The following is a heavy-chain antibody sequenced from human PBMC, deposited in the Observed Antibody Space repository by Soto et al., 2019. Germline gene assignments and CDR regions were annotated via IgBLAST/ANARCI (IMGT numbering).Heavy chain of an antibody. CDR3: AKDRAPFGDISHFPFDAFDI. CDR2: ISGSGGST. CDR1: GFTFSSYA. J-gene: IGHJ3*02. V-gene: IGHV3-23*01. D-gene: IGHD3-10*01. Sequence: GGSLRLSCAASGFTFSSYAMSWVRQAPGKGLEWVSAISGSGGSTYYADSVKGRFTISRDNSKNTLYLQMNSLRAEDTAVYYCAKDRAPFGDISHFPFDAFDIWGQGTMVTVSS.